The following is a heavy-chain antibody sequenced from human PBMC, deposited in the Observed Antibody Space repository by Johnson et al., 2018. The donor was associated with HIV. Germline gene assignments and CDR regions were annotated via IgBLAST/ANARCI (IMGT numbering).Heavy chain of an antibody. CDR2: IKQDGSEK. V-gene: IGHV3-7*01. CDR3: ARERVGGWEDALDI. D-gene: IGHD6-19*01. CDR1: GFTFSIYW. J-gene: IGHJ3*02. Sequence: VQLVESGGGLVQPGGSLRLSCAASGFTFSIYWMTWVRQAPRKGLEWVANIKQDGSEKKYVDSVKGRFIISRDNAKNSMYLQMKSLRVDDTAVYYCARERVGGWEDALDIWGQGTMVTVSS.